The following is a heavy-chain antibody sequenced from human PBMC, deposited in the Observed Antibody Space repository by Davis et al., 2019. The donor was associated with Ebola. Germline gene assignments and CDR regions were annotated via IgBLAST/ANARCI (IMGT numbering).Heavy chain of an antibody. J-gene: IGHJ6*02. CDR3: ARGGGFGGYGMDV. Sequence: MPSETLSLTCTVSGGSISTYYWSWIRQPPGKGLECIGYVYYSGSTNYNPSLKSRVTISVDTSKNQFSLKLSSVTAADTAVYYCARGGGFGGYGMDVWGQGTTVTVSS. CDR2: VYYSGST. V-gene: IGHV4-59*12. D-gene: IGHD3-10*01. CDR1: GGSISTYY.